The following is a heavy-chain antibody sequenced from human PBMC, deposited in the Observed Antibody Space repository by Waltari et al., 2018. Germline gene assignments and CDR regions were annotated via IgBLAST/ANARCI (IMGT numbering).Heavy chain of an antibody. CDR1: GGSFTTYS. D-gene: IGHD1-1*01. CDR3: AKSWNTHYYYYIDA. J-gene: IGHJ6*03. V-gene: IGHV4-4*09. CDR2: VSVTGGT. Sequence: QVTLQQSGPRVVKPSGTLSLTCTVSGGSFTTYSWSWIRQPPGKGLEWIGYVSVTGGTNYSPTLQSRVTLSADPSENQVSLTLTSVTAADTAVYYCAKSWNTHYYYYIDAWGKGTTVTVSS.